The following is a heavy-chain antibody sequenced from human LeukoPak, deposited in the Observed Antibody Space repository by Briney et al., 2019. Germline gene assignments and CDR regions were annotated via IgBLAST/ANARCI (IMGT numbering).Heavy chain of an antibody. J-gene: IGHJ4*02. CDR3: ARDVTTVGPLDS. V-gene: IGHV1-69*04. Sequence: SVKVSCKAYGDTLGNYAISWVRQAPGQRHEWMGRVIPILGKPTYAQRFQGRVTITADKPTTTVYMELSSLRSEDTAVYYCARDVTTVGPLDSWGQGTLVTVSS. D-gene: IGHD4-23*01. CDR1: GDTLGNYA. CDR2: VIPILGKP.